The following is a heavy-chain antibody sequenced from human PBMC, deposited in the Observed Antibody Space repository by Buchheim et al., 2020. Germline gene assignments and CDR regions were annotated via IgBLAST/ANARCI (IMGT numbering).Heavy chain of an antibody. CDR3: ARASVESYYYYMDV. D-gene: IGHD2-15*01. J-gene: IGHJ6*03. CDR2: IWYDGSNK. Sequence: QVQLVESGGGVVQPGGSLRLSCAASGFTSSRIGRLWVRQAPGKGLEWVAVIWYDGSNKYYADSVKGVFTISRDNPKNTLYLQMNSLRAEDTAVYYCARASVESYYYYMDVWGKGT. CDR1: GFTSSRIG. V-gene: IGHV3-33*01.